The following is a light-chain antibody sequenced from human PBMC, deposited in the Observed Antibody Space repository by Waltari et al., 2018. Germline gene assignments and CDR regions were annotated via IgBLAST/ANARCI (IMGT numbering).Light chain of an antibody. CDR2: GAS. J-gene: IGKJ5*01. CDR3: QQYGSSPRIT. CDR1: QSFSSRY. V-gene: IGKV3-20*01. Sequence: EIVLTQSXXTLSXXPXXRAXXXXSASQSFSSRYLAWYQQKPGQAPRLLIYGASSRATGIPDRFSGSGSGTDFTLTISRLEPEDFAVYYCQQYGSSPRITFGQGTRLEIK.